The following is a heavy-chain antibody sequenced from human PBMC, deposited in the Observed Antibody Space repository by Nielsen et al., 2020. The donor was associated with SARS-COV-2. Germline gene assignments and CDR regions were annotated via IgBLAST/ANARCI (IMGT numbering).Heavy chain of an antibody. V-gene: IGHV3-30*03. Sequence: GGSLRLSCAASGFTFSNYDMHWVRQAPGKGLEWVAVISYDGSNKYYADSVKGRFTVSRDNSKNTLYLQMNSLRAEDTAVYYCARDGPTRATATDYWGQGTLVTVSS. CDR2: ISYDGSNK. CDR3: ARDGPTRATATDY. D-gene: IGHD2-2*01. J-gene: IGHJ4*02. CDR1: GFTFSNYD.